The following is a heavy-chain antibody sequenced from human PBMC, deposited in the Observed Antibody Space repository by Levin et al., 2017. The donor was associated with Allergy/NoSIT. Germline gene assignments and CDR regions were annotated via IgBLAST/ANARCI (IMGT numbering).Heavy chain of an antibody. V-gene: IGHV4-30-2*01. CDR1: GGSISSGGYS. J-gene: IGHJ4*02. Sequence: SETLSLTCAVSGGSISSGGYSWSWIRQPPGTGLEWIGYIYHTGSTYYNPSLQSRVTMSVDRSKNQFSLKLSSVTAADTAVYYCVRGRRYYDSYGYFFDSWGQGTLVTVSS. D-gene: IGHD3-22*01. CDR3: VRGRRYYDSYGYFFDS. CDR2: IYHTGST.